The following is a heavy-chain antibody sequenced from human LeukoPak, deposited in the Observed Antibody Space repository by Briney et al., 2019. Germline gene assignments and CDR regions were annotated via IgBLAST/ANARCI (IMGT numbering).Heavy chain of an antibody. J-gene: IGHJ3*02. V-gene: IGHV4-59*01. Sequence: SETLSLTCTVSGGSISGYYWSWIRQPPGKGLEWIGYIYYSGSTNYNPSLKSRVTISVDTSKNQFSLKLSSVTAADTAVYYCARVNRTIGAFDIWGQGTMVTVSS. CDR1: GGSISGYY. CDR3: ARVNRTIGAFDI. CDR2: IYYSGST. D-gene: IGHD1-14*01.